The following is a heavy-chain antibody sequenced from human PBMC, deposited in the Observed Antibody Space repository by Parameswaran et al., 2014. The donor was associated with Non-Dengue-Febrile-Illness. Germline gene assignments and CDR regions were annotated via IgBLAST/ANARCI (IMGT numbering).Heavy chain of an antibody. Sequence: SETLSLTCTVSDGSLSSNSHYWGWIRQPPGKGLEWIGSIYYTGNTYYNPSLKSRVTISVDMSKIQFSLKLRSVTAADTAVYYCARSFRGGSYYEGGPFDYWDQGTLVTVSS. CDR1: DGSLSSNSHY. J-gene: IGHJ4*02. V-gene: IGHV4-39*01. CDR2: IYYTGNT. D-gene: IGHD1-26*01. CDR3: ARSFRGGSYYEGGPFDY.